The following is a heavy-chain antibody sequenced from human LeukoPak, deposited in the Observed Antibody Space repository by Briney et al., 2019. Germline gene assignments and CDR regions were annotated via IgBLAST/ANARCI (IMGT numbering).Heavy chain of an antibody. D-gene: IGHD5-12*01. Sequence: PGGSLRLSCAASGFTFSSYAMHWVRQAPGKGLEWVSAVSSGGGDTYYANSVKGGFTISRDNSKNTLYLLMNSLRGEDMAVYYCAKGRDSAYDWVDFWGQGTLVTVSS. CDR2: VSSGGGDT. V-gene: IGHV3-23*01. J-gene: IGHJ4*02. CDR3: AKGRDSAYDWVDF. CDR1: GFTFSSYA.